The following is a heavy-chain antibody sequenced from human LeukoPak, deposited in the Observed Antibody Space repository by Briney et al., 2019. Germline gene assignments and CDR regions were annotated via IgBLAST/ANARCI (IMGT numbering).Heavy chain of an antibody. CDR1: GGSISSYY. Sequence: SETLSLTCTVSGGSISSYYWSWIRQPAGKGLEWIRRIYTSGSTNYNPSLKSRVTMSVDTSKNQFSLKLSSVTAADTAVYYCARGTGWYSGGYYFDYWGPGALVTVSS. CDR2: IYTSGST. J-gene: IGHJ4*02. V-gene: IGHV4-4*07. D-gene: IGHD6-19*01. CDR3: ARGTGWYSGGYYFDY.